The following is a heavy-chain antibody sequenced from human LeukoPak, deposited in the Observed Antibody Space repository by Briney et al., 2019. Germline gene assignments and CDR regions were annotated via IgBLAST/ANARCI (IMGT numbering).Heavy chain of an antibody. CDR3: ASTAPYQLLLGFDY. J-gene: IGHJ4*02. CDR2: INSDGSST. Sequence: PGGSLRLSCAASGFTFSSYWMHWVRQAPGKGLVWVSRINSDGSSTSYADSVKGRFTISRDNAKNTLYLQMNSLRAEDAAVYYCASTAPYQLLLGFDYWGQGTLVTVSS. CDR1: GFTFSSYW. V-gene: IGHV3-74*01. D-gene: IGHD2-2*01.